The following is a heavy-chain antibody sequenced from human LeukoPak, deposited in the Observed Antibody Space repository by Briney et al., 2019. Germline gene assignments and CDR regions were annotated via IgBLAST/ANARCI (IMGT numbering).Heavy chain of an antibody. D-gene: IGHD3-22*01. Sequence: GGSLRLSCAASGVIFNQYWMSWVRQAPGRGLEWVANIDQDGSEKHYVDSVKGRFTISRDNARNSLYLQMNSLRAEDTAVYYCARGQFSYDNTGYSSFYYWGQGTLVTVSS. J-gene: IGHJ4*02. V-gene: IGHV3-7*01. CDR1: GVIFNQYW. CDR3: ARGQFSYDNTGYSSFYY. CDR2: IDQDGSEK.